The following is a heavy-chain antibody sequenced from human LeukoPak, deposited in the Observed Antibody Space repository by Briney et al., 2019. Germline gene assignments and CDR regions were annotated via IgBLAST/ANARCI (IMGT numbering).Heavy chain of an antibody. Sequence: PSETLSFTCAVSGGSISSGGYSWSWIRQPPGKGLEWIGYIYHSGSTYYNPSLKSRVTISVDRSKNQFSLKLSSVTAADTAVYYCARAQTSIEYYFDYWGQGTLVTVSS. J-gene: IGHJ4*02. CDR3: ARAQTSIEYYFDY. CDR1: GGSISSGGYS. D-gene: IGHD1-26*01. V-gene: IGHV4-30-2*01. CDR2: IYHSGST.